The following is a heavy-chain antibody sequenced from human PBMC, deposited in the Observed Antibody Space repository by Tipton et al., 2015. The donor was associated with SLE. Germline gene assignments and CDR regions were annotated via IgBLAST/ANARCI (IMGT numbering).Heavy chain of an antibody. J-gene: IGHJ4*02. Sequence: SLRLSCAASGFTFSDYYMSWIRQAPGKGLEWVSYISSSSSYTNYADSVKGRFTISRDNAKNSLYLQMNSLRAEDTAVYYCATAGGVIVVVPRDYWGQGTLVTVSS. CDR3: ATAGGVIVVVPRDY. CDR2: ISSSSSYT. D-gene: IGHD3-22*01. V-gene: IGHV3-11*06. CDR1: GFTFSDYY.